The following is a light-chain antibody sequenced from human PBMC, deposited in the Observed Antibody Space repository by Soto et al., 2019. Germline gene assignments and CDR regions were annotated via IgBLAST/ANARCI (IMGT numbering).Light chain of an antibody. CDR1: SSDDGNYNL. Sequence: QSVLTQPASVSGSPGQSITISCTGTSSDDGNYNLVSWYQQHPGKAPKLMIYEGSKRPSGVSGRFSGSKSGNTASLTISGLQAEDEADYYCCSYAYSTTYVFGTGTKVTVL. J-gene: IGLJ1*01. CDR2: EGS. CDR3: CSYAYSTTYV. V-gene: IGLV2-23*01.